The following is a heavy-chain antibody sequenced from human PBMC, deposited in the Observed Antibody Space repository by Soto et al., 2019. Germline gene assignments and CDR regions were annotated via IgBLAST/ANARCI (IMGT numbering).Heavy chain of an antibody. CDR2: IYYSGST. D-gene: IGHD3-10*01. Sequence: TLSLTCTVSGGSISSYSWSWIRQPPGKGLEYIGYIYYSGSTNYNPSLKSRVTISVDTSKNQFSLKLSSVTAADTAVYYCARETLSLSGSYYKNWFDPWGQGTLVTVSS. J-gene: IGHJ5*02. CDR1: GGSISSYS. V-gene: IGHV4-59*01. CDR3: ARETLSLSGSYYKNWFDP.